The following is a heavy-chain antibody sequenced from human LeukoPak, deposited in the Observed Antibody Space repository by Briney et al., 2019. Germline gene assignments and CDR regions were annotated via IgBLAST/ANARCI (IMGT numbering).Heavy chain of an antibody. D-gene: IGHD3-22*01. CDR3: ARRSSGYYYGSKVFWFDP. V-gene: IGHV3-7*03. Sequence: GGSLRLSCAASGFTFSNYWMSWVRQAPGKGLEWVANIRQDGNEKYYVDSVKGRFTISRDNAKISLYLQMNSLRAEDTAIYYCARRSSGYYYGSKVFWFDPWGQGTLVTVSS. CDR2: IRQDGNEK. CDR1: GFTFSNYW. J-gene: IGHJ5*02.